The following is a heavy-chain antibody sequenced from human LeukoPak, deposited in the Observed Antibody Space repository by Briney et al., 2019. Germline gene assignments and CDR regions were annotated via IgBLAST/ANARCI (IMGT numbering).Heavy chain of an antibody. CDR1: GFTFGDYV. CDR2: IRSKAYGGTT. Sequence: GGSLILSCTASGFTFGDYVMSWVRQAPGKGLEWVGFIRSKAYGGTTKNAASVKGRFTISRDDSRSIAYLQMNSLKTEDTAVYYCTRRYNYDSSGYYYVRDAFDIWGQGTMVTVSS. J-gene: IGHJ3*02. V-gene: IGHV3-49*04. CDR3: TRRYNYDSSGYYYVRDAFDI. D-gene: IGHD3-22*01.